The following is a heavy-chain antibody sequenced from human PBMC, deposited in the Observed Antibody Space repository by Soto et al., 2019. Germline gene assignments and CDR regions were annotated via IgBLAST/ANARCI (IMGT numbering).Heavy chain of an antibody. Sequence: GGSLRLSCAASGFTFSSYAMSWVRQAPGKGLEWVSAISGSGGSTYYADSVKGRFTISRDNSKNTLYLQMNSLRAEDTAVYYCETDLIQWLIPGEFGYYYYGMDVWRQGTTVTVSS. D-gene: IGHD6-19*01. J-gene: IGHJ6*02. CDR3: ETDLIQWLIPGEFGYYYYGMDV. CDR1: GFTFSSYA. V-gene: IGHV3-23*01. CDR2: ISGSGGST.